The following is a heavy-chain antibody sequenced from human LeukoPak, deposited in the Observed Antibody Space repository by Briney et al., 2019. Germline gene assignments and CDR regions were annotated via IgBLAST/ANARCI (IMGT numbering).Heavy chain of an antibody. V-gene: IGHV4-34*01. CDR1: GGSFSGYY. Sequence: SETLSLTCADYGGSFSGYYWSWIRQPPGKGLEWIGEINHSGSTNYNPSLKSRVTISVDTSKNQFSLKLSSVTAADTAVYYCARGSGYVGYWGQGTLVTVSS. D-gene: IGHD3-3*01. CDR3: ARGSGYVGY. CDR2: INHSGST. J-gene: IGHJ4*02.